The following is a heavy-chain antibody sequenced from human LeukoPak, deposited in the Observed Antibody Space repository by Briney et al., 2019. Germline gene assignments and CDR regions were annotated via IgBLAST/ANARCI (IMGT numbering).Heavy chain of an antibody. CDR1: GFTFRSYW. D-gene: IGHD6-13*01. CDR2: INTDGSST. Sequence: PGGSLRLSCAASGFTFRSYWMHWVRQAPGKGLVWVSRINTDGSSTSYADSVKGRFTISRDNAKNTLYLQMNSLRAEDTAVYYCARDPAVGRRGIAAPNWGQGTLVTVSS. J-gene: IGHJ4*02. CDR3: ARDPAVGRRGIAAPN. V-gene: IGHV3-74*01.